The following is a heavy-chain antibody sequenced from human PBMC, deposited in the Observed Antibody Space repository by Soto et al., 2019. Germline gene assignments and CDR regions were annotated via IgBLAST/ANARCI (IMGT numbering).Heavy chain of an antibody. CDR1: GFTFSSYG. D-gene: IGHD4-4*01. Sequence: GGSLRLSCAASGFTFSSYGMHWVRQAPGKGLEWVAVIWYDGSNKYYADSVKGRFTISRDNSKNTLYLQMNSLRAEDTAVYYCAREKWTMTKVTTYSFDYWGQGTLVTVSS. J-gene: IGHJ4*02. CDR3: AREKWTMTKVTTYSFDY. V-gene: IGHV3-33*01. CDR2: IWYDGSNK.